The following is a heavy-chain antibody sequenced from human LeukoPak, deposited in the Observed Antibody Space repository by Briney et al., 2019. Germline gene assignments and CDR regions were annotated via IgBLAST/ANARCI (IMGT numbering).Heavy chain of an antibody. CDR3: AKDRVFTIFGVVNYYYYGMDV. CDR1: GFTFDDYA. Sequence: GGSLRLSCAASGFTFDDYAMHWVRQAPGKGLEWVSGISWNSGSIGYADSVKGRFTISRDNAKNSLYLQMNSLRAEDTALYYCAKDRVFTIFGVVNYYYYGMDVWGQGTTVTVSS. V-gene: IGHV3-9*01. J-gene: IGHJ6*02. CDR2: ISWNSGSI. D-gene: IGHD3-3*01.